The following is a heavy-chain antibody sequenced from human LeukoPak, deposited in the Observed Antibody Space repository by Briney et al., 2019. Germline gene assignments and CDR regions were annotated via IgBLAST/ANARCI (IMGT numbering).Heavy chain of an antibody. CDR3: AKDQSALRYFDWLRGVLDY. CDR1: GFTFSSYA. D-gene: IGHD3-9*01. CDR2: ISGPGGST. Sequence: GGSLRLSCAASGFTFSSYAMTWVRQAPGKGLEWVSSISGPGGSTFYVDSVKGRFTISRDNSKNTLYLQMNSMTAEDTAVYYCAKDQSALRYFDWLRGVLDYWGQGTLVTVSS. V-gene: IGHV3-23*01. J-gene: IGHJ4*02.